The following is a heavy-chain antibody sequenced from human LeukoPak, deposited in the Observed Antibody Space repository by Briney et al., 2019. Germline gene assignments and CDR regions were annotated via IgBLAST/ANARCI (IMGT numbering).Heavy chain of an antibody. CDR1: GVSISTYY. CDR3: ARDGGYSYGL. Sequence: SETLSLTCTVSGVSISTYYWSWIRQRAGKGLEWIGRIFSSGSTNYYPSLKSRVTMSVDTSKNQFSLKLSSVTAADTAVYYCARDGGYSYGLWGQGTLVTVSS. V-gene: IGHV4-4*07. D-gene: IGHD5-18*01. CDR2: IFSSGST. J-gene: IGHJ4*02.